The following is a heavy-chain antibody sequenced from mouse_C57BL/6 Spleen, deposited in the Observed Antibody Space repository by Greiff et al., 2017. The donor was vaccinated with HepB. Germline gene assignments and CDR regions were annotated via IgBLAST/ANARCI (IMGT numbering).Heavy chain of an antibody. CDR2: IYPRDGST. CDR1: GYTFTSYD. D-gene: IGHD2-4*01. V-gene: IGHV1-85*01. Sequence: QVQLQQSGPELVKPGASVKLSCKASGYTFTSYDINWVKQRPGQGLEWIGWIYPRDGSTKYNEKFKGKATFTVDTSSSTAYMELHSLTSEDSAVYFCARDDYDVGENFDDWGQGTTLTVSS. J-gene: IGHJ2*01. CDR3: ARDDYDVGENFDD.